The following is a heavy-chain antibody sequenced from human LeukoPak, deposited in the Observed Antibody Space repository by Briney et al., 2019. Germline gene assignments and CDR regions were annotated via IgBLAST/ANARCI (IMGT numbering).Heavy chain of an antibody. V-gene: IGHV1-2*02. D-gene: IGHD3-10*01. CDR2: INPNSGDT. Sequence: ASVKVSCKTSGYTFSDYYIHWIRQAPGQGLEWVGWINPNSGDTDYAQKFQGRVTVTRDTSISTAYMELSSLRSEDTAVYYCARAARGSDDYWGQGTLVTVSS. CDR3: ARAARGSDDY. CDR1: GYTFSDYY. J-gene: IGHJ4*02.